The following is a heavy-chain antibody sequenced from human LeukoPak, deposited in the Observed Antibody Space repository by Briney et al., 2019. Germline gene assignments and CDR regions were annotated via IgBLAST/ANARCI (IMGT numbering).Heavy chain of an antibody. CDR3: ARHYLSDGILSTFDP. CDR1: GGSISSSPYY. V-gene: IGHV4-39*01. J-gene: IGHJ5*02. D-gene: IGHD2-2*01. CDR2: IYYRGST. Sequence: SETLSLTCTVSGGSISSSPYYWGWIRQPPGKGLEWIGTIYYRGSTYSNPSLNSRVTISLDSSKNQFSLRLRSVTAADTALYYCARHYLSDGILSTFDPWGQGTLVTVSS.